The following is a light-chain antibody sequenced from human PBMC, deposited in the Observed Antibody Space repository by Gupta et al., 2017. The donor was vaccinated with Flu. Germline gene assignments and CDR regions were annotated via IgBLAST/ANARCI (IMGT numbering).Light chain of an antibody. Sequence: IACQSSQGLLHSDGKTYLYWYLQKPGQPPQLLVHDVSNRFSGVPDRFSGGGSGTDFTLKISRVEAEDVGVYYCMQAIEVTVTFGGGTKVELK. CDR2: DVS. CDR1: QGLLHSDGKTY. J-gene: IGKJ4*01. CDR3: MQAIEVTVT. V-gene: IGKV2D-29*01.